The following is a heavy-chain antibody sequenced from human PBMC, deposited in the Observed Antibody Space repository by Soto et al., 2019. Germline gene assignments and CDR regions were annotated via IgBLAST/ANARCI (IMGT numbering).Heavy chain of an antibody. CDR3: ARQASYDFWDGRFYYNYYMDV. J-gene: IGHJ6*03. D-gene: IGHD3-3*01. Sequence: PSETLSLTCTVSGGSISSYYWSLIRQPPGKGLEWIGYIYYSGSTYYNPSLKSRVTMSVDTSKIQFSLNLSSVTAADTAVYYCARQASYDFWDGRFYYNYYMDVWGKGTPVTVSS. V-gene: IGHV4-59*08. CDR1: GGSISSYY. CDR2: IYYSGST.